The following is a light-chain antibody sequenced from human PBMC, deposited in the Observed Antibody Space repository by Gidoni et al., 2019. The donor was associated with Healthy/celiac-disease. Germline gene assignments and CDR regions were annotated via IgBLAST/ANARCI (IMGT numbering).Light chain of an antibody. V-gene: IGKV1-39*01. CDR3: QQSYSTPWT. CDR2: AAS. J-gene: IGKJ1*01. CDR1: QSISIY. Sequence: DIQMTQSPSSLSASVGDRVTITCRASQSISIYLNWYQQKPGKAPKLLIYAASSLQSGVPSRFSGSGSGTDFTLTIISLQPEDFATYYCQQSYSTPWTFGQGTKVEIK.